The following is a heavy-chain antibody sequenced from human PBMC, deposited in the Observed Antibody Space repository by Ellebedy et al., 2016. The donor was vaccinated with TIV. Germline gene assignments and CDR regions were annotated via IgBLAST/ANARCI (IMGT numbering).Heavy chain of an antibody. CDR3: ARIYRSYYFDY. CDR2: ISDDGSDK. J-gene: IGHJ4*02. D-gene: IGHD4-11*01. Sequence: GGSLRLSCAASGFTFSSYAMSWVRQAPGKGLEWVAVISDDGSDKSYADSVKGRFTISRDNSKNTVYLQMNSLRTEDTAVYYCARIYRSYYFDYWGQGTLITVSS. V-gene: IGHV3-30*03. CDR1: GFTFSSYA.